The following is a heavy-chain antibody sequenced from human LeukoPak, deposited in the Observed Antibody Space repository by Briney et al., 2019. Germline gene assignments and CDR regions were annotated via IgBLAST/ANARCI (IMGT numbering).Heavy chain of an antibody. CDR3: ARAAYYYDSSGYYYLDY. CDR2: ISSSGSTI. V-gene: IGHV3-11*01. D-gene: IGHD3-22*01. J-gene: IGHJ4*02. CDR1: GFTFSDYY. Sequence: GGSLRLSCAASGFTFSDYYMSWIRQAPGKGLEWVSYISSSGSTIYYADSVKGRFTLSRDNAKNSLYLQMNSLRAEDTAVYYCARAAYYYDSSGYYYLDYWGQGTLVTVSS.